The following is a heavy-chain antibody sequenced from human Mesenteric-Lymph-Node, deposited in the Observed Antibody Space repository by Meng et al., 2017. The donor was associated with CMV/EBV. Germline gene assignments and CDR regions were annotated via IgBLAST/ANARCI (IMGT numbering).Heavy chain of an antibody. D-gene: IGHD1-20*01. CDR2: INPNSGGT. V-gene: IGHV1-2*02. J-gene: IGHJ6*02. Sequence: ASVKVSCKATGYIFTDYYLHWVRQAPGQGLEWMGWINPNSGGTNPAPKFQGRVTMTRDTSIGTAYMEVTRLTSDDTAVYYCARARGVYNWNYYYGMDVWGQGTTVTVSS. CDR3: ARARGVYNWNYYYGMDV. CDR1: GYIFTDYY.